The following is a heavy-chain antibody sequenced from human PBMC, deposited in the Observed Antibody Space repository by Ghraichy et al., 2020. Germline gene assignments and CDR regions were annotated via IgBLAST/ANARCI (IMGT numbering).Heavy chain of an antibody. D-gene: IGHD2-15*01. CDR3: ARDFGGGYLAL. CDR1: GFTFSSYT. Sequence: GGSLRLSCAASGFTFSSYTMKWVRQAPGKGLECLSYITASSDAIAYAESVKGRFTISRDNARDSLYLEMNSLRDEDTAVYFCARDFGGGYLALWGQGTLVTVSS. J-gene: IGHJ4*02. V-gene: IGHV3-48*02. CDR2: ITASSDAI.